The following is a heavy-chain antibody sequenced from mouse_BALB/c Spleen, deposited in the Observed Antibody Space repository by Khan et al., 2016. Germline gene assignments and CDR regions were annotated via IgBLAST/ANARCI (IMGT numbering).Heavy chain of an antibody. D-gene: IGHD2-14*01. J-gene: IGHJ4*01. V-gene: IGHV3-2*02. Sequence: EVKLEASGPGLVNPSQSLSLTCTVTGYSITSDYAWNWIRQFPGNKLEWMGYITYSGSTSYNPSLKSRISITRDTSKNQFFLQLNSVTTEDTATYYCARNYRYDRAMDYWGQGTSVTVSS. CDR1: GYSITSDYA. CDR2: ITYSGST. CDR3: ARNYRYDRAMDY.